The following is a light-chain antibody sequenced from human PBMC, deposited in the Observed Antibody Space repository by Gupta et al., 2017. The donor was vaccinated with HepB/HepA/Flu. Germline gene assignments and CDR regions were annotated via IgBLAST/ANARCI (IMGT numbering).Light chain of an antibody. CDR2: ANS. J-gene: IGLJ1*01. CDR3: QYYDRGMSMYV. CDR1: SSNIWAGSD. Sequence: QSVLTQPPSVSGAPGQRVTISCTGSSSNIWAGSDVHWYQQFPRTAPKLLIYANSNRPSGVPDRFACYKAGTSALPDITGLQAEDEADYYGQYYDRGMSMYVFGTGTKVSVL. V-gene: IGLV1-40*01.